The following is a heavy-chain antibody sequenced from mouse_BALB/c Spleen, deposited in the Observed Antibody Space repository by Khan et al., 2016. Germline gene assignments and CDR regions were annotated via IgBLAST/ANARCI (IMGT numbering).Heavy chain of an antibody. J-gene: IGHJ2*01. CDR2: INPYNGGT. D-gene: IGHD1-1*01. Sequence: VQLQQSRPELVKPGASVKISCKASDYSFTGYIMNWVEQSHAKSLEWIGEINPYNGGTSYNQKFKGKATLTVDTSSSTAYMELHSLTSEDSLVYYCARRYYGSSYFDYWGQGTTLTVSS. V-gene: IGHV1S30*01. CDR3: ARRYYGSSYFDY. CDR1: DYSFTGYI.